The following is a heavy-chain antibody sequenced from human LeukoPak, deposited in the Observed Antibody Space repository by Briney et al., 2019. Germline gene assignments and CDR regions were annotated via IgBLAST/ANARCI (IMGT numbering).Heavy chain of an antibody. D-gene: IGHD2-8*01. CDR2: ITSTSRTI. Sequence: GGSLRLSCEVSGFTFTDYSMHWVRQAPGKGLEWVSSITSTSRTIFYADSVEGRFTISRDNAKNTVSLEMNSLRTEDTAIYYCARDFPDNALFDLWGQGTLVSVSS. J-gene: IGHJ4*02. V-gene: IGHV3-69-1*02. CDR1: GFTFTDYS. CDR3: ARDFPDNALFDL.